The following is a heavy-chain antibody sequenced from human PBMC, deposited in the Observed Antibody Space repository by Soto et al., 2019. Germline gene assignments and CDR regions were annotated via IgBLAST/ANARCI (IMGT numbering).Heavy chain of an antibody. CDR3: ARGPGGPDGPGDY. V-gene: IGHV1-3*01. Sequence: QVQLVQSGAEVKKPGASVKVSCKTSGYTFTSYAMHWVRQAPGQRLEWMGWINAGNGNTKYSQKFQGRVTITRDTSASTAYMELSSLRSEDTAVYYCARGPGGPDGPGDYWGQGTLVTVSS. J-gene: IGHJ4*02. CDR1: GYTFTSYA. CDR2: INAGNGNT. D-gene: IGHD2-15*01.